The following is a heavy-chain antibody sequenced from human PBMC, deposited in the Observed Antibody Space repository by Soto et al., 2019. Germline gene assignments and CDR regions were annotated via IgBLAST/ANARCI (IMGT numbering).Heavy chain of an antibody. Sequence: EVQLLESGGGLVQPGGSLRLSCAASGFTFSSYGMSWVRQAPGKGLEWVSYISGSGGSTYYADSVKGRFTISRDNSKNTLYLQMNSLRAEDTAVYYCAKDLSVWAYCYCGMDDWGQGTTVTVSS. V-gene: IGHV3-23*01. CDR2: ISGSGGST. D-gene: IGHD2-8*01. J-gene: IGHJ6*02. CDR3: AKDLSVWAYCYCGMDD. CDR1: GFTFSSYG.